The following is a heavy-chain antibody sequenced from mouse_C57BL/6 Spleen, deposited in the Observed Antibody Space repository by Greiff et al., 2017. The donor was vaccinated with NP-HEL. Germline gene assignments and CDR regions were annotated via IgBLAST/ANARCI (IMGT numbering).Heavy chain of an antibody. Sequence: EVMLVESGGGLVKPGGSLRLSCAASGFTFSDYGMHWVRQAPEKGLEWVAYISSGSSTIYYADTVKGRFTISRDKAKNTLFLQMTRLRSEDTAMYYCARRHYYGSSNYAMDYWGKGTSVTVSS. D-gene: IGHD1-1*01. J-gene: IGHJ4*01. CDR1: GFTFSDYG. CDR3: ARRHYYGSSNYAMDY. CDR2: ISSGSSTI. V-gene: IGHV5-17*01.